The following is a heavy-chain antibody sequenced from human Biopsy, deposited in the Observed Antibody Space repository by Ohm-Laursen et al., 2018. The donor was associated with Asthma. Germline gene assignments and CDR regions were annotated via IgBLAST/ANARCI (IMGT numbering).Heavy chain of an antibody. V-gene: IGHV1-69*01. CDR3: ARKAGSCISRACYSLDF. J-gene: IGHJ4*02. Sequence: SSVKVSCKSLGGTFNTCVIGWVRQAPGQGLEWMGGINSVFGTTTYPQKFQDRVTITADDSTSTVYMELSSLRSEDTAVYYCARKAGSCISRACYSLDFWGQGTLVTVSS. CDR1: GGTFNTCV. D-gene: IGHD2-15*01. CDR2: INSVFGTT.